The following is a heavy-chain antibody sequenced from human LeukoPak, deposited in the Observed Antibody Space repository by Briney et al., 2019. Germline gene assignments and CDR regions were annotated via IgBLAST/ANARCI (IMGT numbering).Heavy chain of an antibody. CDR3: ARGRTGTREKTTVTPFDY. D-gene: IGHD4-11*01. CDR2: ISSSSSYI. V-gene: IGHV3-21*01. Sequence: GGSLRLSCAASGFTFSSYSMNWVRQAPGKGLEWVSSISSSSSYIYYADSVKGRFTISRDNAKNSLYLQMNSLRAEDTAVYYCARGRTGTREKTTVTPFDYWGQGTLVTVSS. J-gene: IGHJ4*02. CDR1: GFTFSSYS.